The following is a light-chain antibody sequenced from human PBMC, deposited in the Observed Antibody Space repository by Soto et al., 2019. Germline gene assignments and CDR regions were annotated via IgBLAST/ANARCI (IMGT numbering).Light chain of an antibody. Sequence: IVLTQSPGSLSLSAGERATLSCRASQSVSGSYLAWYQQKPGQAPRLLIYGASSRATGIPDRFSGSGSGTDFTLTISRLEPEDFAVYYCQQYKNWPLFGQGTRLEIK. CDR1: QSVSGSY. V-gene: IGKV3-20*01. CDR2: GAS. J-gene: IGKJ5*01. CDR3: QQYKNWPL.